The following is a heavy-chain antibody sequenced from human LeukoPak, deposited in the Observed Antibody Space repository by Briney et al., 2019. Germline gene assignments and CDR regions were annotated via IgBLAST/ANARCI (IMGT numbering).Heavy chain of an antibody. J-gene: IGHJ6*04. Sequence: QPGGSLRLSCVASGFTFVSHWMTWVRQTPGKGLEWVANINQDGSEKYYVDSVKGRFTISRDNAKNSLYLQMNSLRAEDTAVYYCAELGITMVGGVWGKGTTVTISS. CDR3: AELGITMVGGV. V-gene: IGHV3-7*01. D-gene: IGHD3-10*02. CDR2: INQDGSEK. CDR1: GFTFVSHW.